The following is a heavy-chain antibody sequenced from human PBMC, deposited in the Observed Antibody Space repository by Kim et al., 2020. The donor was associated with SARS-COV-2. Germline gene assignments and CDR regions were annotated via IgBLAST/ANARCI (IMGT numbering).Heavy chain of an antibody. J-gene: IGHJ6*02. D-gene: IGHD6-6*01. CDR3: GRHGYSSPSHWREENMDV. V-gene: IGHV4-39*01. Sequence: LRSRLTISVDTSKNQFSLKLSSVTAADTAVYYCGRHGYSSPSHWREENMDVWGQGTTVTVSS.